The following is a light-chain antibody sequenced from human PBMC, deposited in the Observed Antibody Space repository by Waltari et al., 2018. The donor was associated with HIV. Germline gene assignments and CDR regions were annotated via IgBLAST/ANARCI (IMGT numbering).Light chain of an antibody. CDR2: ENN. CDR3: GTWDSSLSIAV. CDR1: VTNMGDNY. J-gene: IGLJ2*01. V-gene: IGLV1-51*02. Sequence: QSVLTQPPSVSGTPRQTVTITCSGNVTNMGDNYVSWYQQLPGTTPKFLIFENNKRPSGVPDRFSGFKSGTSATLVITRLQTGDEGDYYCGTWDSSLSIAVFGGGTKLTVL.